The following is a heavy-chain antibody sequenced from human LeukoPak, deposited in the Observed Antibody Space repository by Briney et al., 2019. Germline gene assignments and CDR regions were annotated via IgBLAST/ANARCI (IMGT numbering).Heavy chain of an antibody. V-gene: IGHV4-59*10. D-gene: IGHD2-2*01. CDR3: ARGRPALGDCSSTSCLFYYFDY. CDR2: IYTSGST. CDR1: GGSFSGYY. Sequence: SETLSLTCAVYGGSFSGYYWSWIRQPAGKGLEWIGRIYTSGSTNYNPSLKSRITMSVDTSKNQFSLKLTSVTAADTAVYYCARGRPALGDCSSTSCLFYYFDYWGQGTLVTVSS. J-gene: IGHJ4*02.